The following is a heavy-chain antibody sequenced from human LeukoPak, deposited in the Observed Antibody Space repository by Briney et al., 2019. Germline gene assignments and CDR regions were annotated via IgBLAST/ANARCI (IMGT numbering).Heavy chain of an antibody. CDR2: IISIFGTA. Sequence: ASVKVSFKASGGIFIRYAISWVRQAPGQGLEWMGRIISIFGTASYAQKFQGRVTITADKSTSTAYMELSSLRSEDTAVYYCARGDSSTDYWGQGTLVTVSS. D-gene: IGHD6-13*01. CDR1: GGIFIRYA. V-gene: IGHV1-69*06. J-gene: IGHJ4*02. CDR3: ARGDSSTDY.